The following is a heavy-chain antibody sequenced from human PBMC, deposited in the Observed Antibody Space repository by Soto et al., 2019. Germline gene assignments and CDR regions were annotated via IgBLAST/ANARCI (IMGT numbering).Heavy chain of an antibody. J-gene: IGHJ6*01. Sequence: ASVKVSFKAPWYTFTTSLISLCLHSPFQGLELMGWISAHNVNTNYGQKFEGIVTMTADTSTSTAYLEMRSMRSDDTAIYFCARDRQYGGGNSNNGMEVWGERNTVNVSS. CDR3: ARDRQYGGGNSNNGMEV. CDR1: WYTFTTSL. D-gene: IGHD1-26*01. CDR2: ISAHNVNT. V-gene: IGHV1-18*04.